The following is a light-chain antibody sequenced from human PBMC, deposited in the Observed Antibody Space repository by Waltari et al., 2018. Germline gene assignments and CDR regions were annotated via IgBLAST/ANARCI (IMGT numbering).Light chain of an antibody. Sequence: QSALTQPASVSGSPGQSITISCTGTSRDVGGYNLVSWYQQHPGRAPKLMIYEVSERPSGVSNRFSGSKSGNTASLTISGLQAEDEADYYCCSYTGSPHVVFGGGTKLTVL. J-gene: IGLJ2*01. CDR1: SRDVGGYNL. CDR3: CSYTGSPHVV. V-gene: IGLV2-23*02. CDR2: EVS.